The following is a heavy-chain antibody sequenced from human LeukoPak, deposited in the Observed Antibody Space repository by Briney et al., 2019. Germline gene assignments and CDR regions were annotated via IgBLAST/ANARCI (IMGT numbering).Heavy chain of an antibody. Sequence: TPSETLSLTCTVSGGSISSSSYYWRWIRQPPGKGLEWIGSIYYSGSTYYNPSLKSRVTISVDTSKTQFSLKLSSVTAEDTAVYYCARLNPLLVYALRFLEWLEPKYMDVWGKGTTVTVSS. D-gene: IGHD3-3*01. J-gene: IGHJ6*03. CDR2: IYYSGST. CDR3: ARLNPLLVYALRFLEWLEPKYMDV. V-gene: IGHV4-39*01. CDR1: GGSISSSSYY.